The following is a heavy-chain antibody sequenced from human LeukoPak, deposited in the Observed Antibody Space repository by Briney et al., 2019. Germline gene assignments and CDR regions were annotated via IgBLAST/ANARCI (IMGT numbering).Heavy chain of an antibody. CDR2: INPNSGGT. CDR1: GYTFTGYY. CDR3: AREGDFWSGYKSTY. J-gene: IGHJ4*02. V-gene: IGHV1-2*02. Sequence: ASVKVSCKASGYTFTGYYMHWVRQAPGQGLEWMGWINPNSGGTNYAQKFQGRVTMTRDTSISTAYMELSRLRSDDTAVYYCAREGDFWSGYKSTYWGQGTLVTVSS. D-gene: IGHD3-3*01.